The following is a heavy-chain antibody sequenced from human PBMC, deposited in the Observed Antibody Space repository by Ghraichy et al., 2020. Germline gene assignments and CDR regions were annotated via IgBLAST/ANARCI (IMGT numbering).Heavy chain of an antibody. J-gene: IGHJ6*02. CDR1: GGSISSYY. CDR2: IYYSGST. Sequence: SETLSLTCTVSGGSISSYYWSWIRQPPGKGLEWIGYIYYSGSTNYNPSLKSRVTISVDTSKNQFSLKLSSVTAADTAVYYCARGYDILTGYGPLTPPGLYGMDVWGQGTTVTVSS. CDR3: ARGYDILTGYGPLTPPGLYGMDV. D-gene: IGHD3-9*01. V-gene: IGHV4-59*01.